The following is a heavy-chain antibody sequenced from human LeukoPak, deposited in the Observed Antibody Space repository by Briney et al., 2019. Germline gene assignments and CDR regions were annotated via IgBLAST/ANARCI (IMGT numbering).Heavy chain of an antibody. V-gene: IGHV1-2*02. CDR2: INPNNGDT. J-gene: IGHJ4*02. D-gene: IGHD5-18*01. CDR1: GYTFTGYY. Sequence: ASVKVSCKASGYTFTGYYMHWVRQAPGQGLEWMGWINPNNGDTHYAQKFQGTVTMTRDTSISTAYMELSSLRSEDTAVYYCARGSGYSYGSRYYFDYWGQGTLVTVSS. CDR3: ARGSGYSYGSRYYFDY.